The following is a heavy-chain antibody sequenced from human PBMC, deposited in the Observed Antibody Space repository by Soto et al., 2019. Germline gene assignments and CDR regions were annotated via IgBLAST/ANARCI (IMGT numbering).Heavy chain of an antibody. D-gene: IGHD5-12*01. V-gene: IGHV3-74*01. CDR1: GFTFSSYW. CDR2: INSDGSST. J-gene: IGHJ4*02. CDR3: ARVKMATINYFDY. Sequence: GGSLRLFCAASGFTFSSYWMHWVRQAPGKGLVWVSRINSDGSSTSYADSVKGRFTISRDNAKNTLYLQMNSLRAEDTAVYYCARVKMATINYFDYWGQGTLVTVSS.